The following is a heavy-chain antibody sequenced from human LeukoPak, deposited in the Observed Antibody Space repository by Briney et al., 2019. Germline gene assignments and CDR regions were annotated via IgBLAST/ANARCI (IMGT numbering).Heavy chain of an antibody. D-gene: IGHD6-13*01. CDR1: GFTVDDNY. V-gene: IGHV3-53*01. CDR2: IYSGGST. Sequence: GGSLRLSRAASGFTVDDNYMSWVRQAPGKGLEWVSVIYSGGSTYYADSVKGRFTISRDISKNTLNLQMNSLRVEDTAVYYCARHSEYGTSWFDYWGQGTPVTVSS. CDR3: ARHSEYGTSWFDY. J-gene: IGHJ4*02.